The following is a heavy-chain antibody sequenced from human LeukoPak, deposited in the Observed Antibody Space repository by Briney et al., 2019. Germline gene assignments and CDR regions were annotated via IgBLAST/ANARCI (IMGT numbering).Heavy chain of an antibody. CDR1: GYTFTDYA. Sequence: GASVKVSCKASGYTFTDYALHWVRQAPGQSLEWMGWITTGRGETRYSQEFQRRITFTRDTSASTVYMDLSDLRSEDTAVYYCATTYSGSYYPDYWGQGTLVTVSS. V-gene: IGHV1-3*03. J-gene: IGHJ4*02. CDR2: ITTGRGET. D-gene: IGHD1-26*01. CDR3: ATTYSGSYYPDY.